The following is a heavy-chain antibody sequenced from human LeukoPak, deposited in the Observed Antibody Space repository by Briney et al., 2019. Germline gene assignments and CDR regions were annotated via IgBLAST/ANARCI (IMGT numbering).Heavy chain of an antibody. CDR3: ARQRVGESFDY. J-gene: IGHJ4*02. V-gene: IGHV1-69*05. D-gene: IGHD3-10*01. CDR2: IIPIFGTA. CDR1: GYTFTGYY. Sequence: SVKVSCKASGYTFTGYYMHWVRQAPGQGLEWMGRIIPIFGTANYAQKFQGRVTITTDESTSTAYMELSSLRSEDTAVYYCARQRVGESFDYWGQGTLVTVSS.